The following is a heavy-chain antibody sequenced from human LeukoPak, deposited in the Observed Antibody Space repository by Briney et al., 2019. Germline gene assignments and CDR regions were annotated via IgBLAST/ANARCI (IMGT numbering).Heavy chain of an antibody. J-gene: IGHJ4*02. D-gene: IGHD3-22*01. CDR2: INHSGST. CDR3: ARGPNYDSSGYYLFDY. V-gene: IGHV4-34*01. CDR1: GGSFSGYY. Sequence: SETLSLTCAVYGGSFSGYYWSWIRQPPGKGLEWIGEINHSGSTNYNPSLKSRVTISVDTSKNQFSLKLSSVTAADTAVYYCARGPNYDSSGYYLFDYWGQGTLVTVSS.